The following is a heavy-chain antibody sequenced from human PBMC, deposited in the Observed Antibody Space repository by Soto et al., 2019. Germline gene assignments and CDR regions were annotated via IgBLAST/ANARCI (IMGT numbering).Heavy chain of an antibody. CDR3: ARALGVRDYYYYGMDV. D-gene: IGHD2-21*01. CDR2: IIPIFGTA. J-gene: IGHJ6*02. Sequence: GASVKVSCKASGGTFSSYAISWVRQAPGQGLEWMGGIIPIFGTANYAQKFQGRVTITADESTSTAYMELSSLRSEDTAVYYCARALGVRDYYYYGMDVWGQGTTVTVSS. V-gene: IGHV1-69*13. CDR1: GGTFSSYA.